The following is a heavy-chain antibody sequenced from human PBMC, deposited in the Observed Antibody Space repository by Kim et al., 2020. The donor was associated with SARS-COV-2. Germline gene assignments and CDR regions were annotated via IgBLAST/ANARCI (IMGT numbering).Heavy chain of an antibody. J-gene: IGHJ6*02. CDR2: INHSGST. Sequence: SETLSLTCAVYGGSFSGYYWSWIRQPPGKGLEWIGEINHSGSTNYNPSLKSRVTISVDTSKNQFSLKLSSVTAADTAVYYCARAVGATPPIYYYGMDVWGQGTTVTVSS. V-gene: IGHV4-34*01. CDR1: GGSFSGYY. CDR3: ARAVGATPPIYYYGMDV. D-gene: IGHD1-26*01.